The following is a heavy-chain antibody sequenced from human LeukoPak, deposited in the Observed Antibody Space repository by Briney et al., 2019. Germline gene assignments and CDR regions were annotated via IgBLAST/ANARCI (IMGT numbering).Heavy chain of an antibody. CDR3: ARGPPVWYFDY. CDR2: IYYSGST. CDR1: GDSISSSSYY. Sequence: SETLSLTRTVSGDSISSSSYYWGWIRQPPGKGLEWIGSIYYSGSTYYNPSLKSRVTISVDTSKNQFSLKLSSVTAADTAVYYCARGPPVWYFDYWGQGTLVTVSS. V-gene: IGHV4-39*01. D-gene: IGHD2-21*01. J-gene: IGHJ4*02.